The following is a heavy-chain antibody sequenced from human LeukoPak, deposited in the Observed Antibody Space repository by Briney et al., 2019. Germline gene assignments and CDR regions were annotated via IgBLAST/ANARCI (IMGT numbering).Heavy chain of an antibody. V-gene: IGHV3-15*01. CDR1: GFTFSNAW. D-gene: IGHD2-2*02. CDR2: IKSKTDGGTT. Sequence: SGGSLRLSCAASGFTFSNAWMSWVRQAPGKGLEWVGRIKSKTDGGTTDYAAPVKGRFTISRDDSKNTLYLQMNSLKTEDTAVYYCTTDLYCSSTSCYTSNDYWGQGTLVTVS. J-gene: IGHJ4*02. CDR3: TTDLYCSSTSCYTSNDY.